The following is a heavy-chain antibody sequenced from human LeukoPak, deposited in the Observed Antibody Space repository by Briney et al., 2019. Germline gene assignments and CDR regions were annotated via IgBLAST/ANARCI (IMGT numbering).Heavy chain of an antibody. D-gene: IGHD6-19*01. J-gene: IGHJ4*02. V-gene: IGHV4-59*01. Sequence: PSETLSLTCTVSGGSISSYYWSWIRQPPGKGLEWIGYIYYSGSTNYNPSLKSRVTISVDTSKNQFSLKLSSVTAADTAVYYCARGKLAVAGYYFDYWGQGTLVTVS. CDR2: IYYSGST. CDR1: GGSISSYY. CDR3: ARGKLAVAGYYFDY.